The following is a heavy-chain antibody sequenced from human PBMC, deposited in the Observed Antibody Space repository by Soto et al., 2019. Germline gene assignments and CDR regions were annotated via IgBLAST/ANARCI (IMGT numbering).Heavy chain of an antibody. CDR1: GLTFSSYA. J-gene: IGHJ4*02. CDR3: PTSRTSTVGATDFDY. Sequence: GGSLRLSCAASGLTFSSYAMSWVRQAPGKGLEWVSAISGSGGSKYYADSVKGRSTIATDNSKNTLNLHMNTLSDEDTDVYYCPTSRTSTVGATDFDYWGQGTPVTVSS. D-gene: IGHD1-26*01. V-gene: IGHV3-23*01. CDR2: ISGSGGSK.